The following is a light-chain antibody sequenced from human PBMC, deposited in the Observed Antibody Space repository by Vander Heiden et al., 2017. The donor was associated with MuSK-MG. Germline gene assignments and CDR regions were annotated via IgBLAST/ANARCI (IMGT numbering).Light chain of an antibody. CDR2: AAS. Sequence: IQMTQSPSSLSASVGDRVTITCRASQSISSYLNWYQQKPGKAPKLLIYAASSLQSGVPSRFSGSGSGTDFTLTISSLQPADFATYYCQQSYSTPPYTFGQGTKLEIK. CDR1: QSISSY. CDR3: QQSYSTPPYT. J-gene: IGKJ2*01. V-gene: IGKV1-39*01.